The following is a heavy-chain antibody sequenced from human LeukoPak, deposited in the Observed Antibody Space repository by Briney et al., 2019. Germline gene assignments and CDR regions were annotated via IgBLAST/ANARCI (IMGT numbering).Heavy chain of an antibody. V-gene: IGHV4-39*07. D-gene: IGHD3-22*01. J-gene: IGHJ4*02. Sequence: SETLSLTCTVSGGSISSSSYYWGWIRQPPGRGLEWIGSIYYSGSTYYNPSLKSRVTISVDTSKNQFSLKLSSVTAADTAVYYCASPFYYYDSSGYYGSDYWGQGTLVTVSS. CDR1: GGSISSSSYY. CDR2: IYYSGST. CDR3: ASPFYYYDSSGYYGSDY.